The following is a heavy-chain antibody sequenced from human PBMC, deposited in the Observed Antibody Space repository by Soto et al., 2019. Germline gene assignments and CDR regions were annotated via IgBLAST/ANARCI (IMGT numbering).Heavy chain of an antibody. CDR2: IYRTGRT. Sequence: QVQLQESGPGLVKPSGTLSLTCAVSGGSFTSNNWWTWVRQPPGQGLEWIGEIYRTGRTNYNPSLKGPVTISLDKSENQFSLKVTSLTAADTAVYYCASRDPGTSVDYWGQGTLVTVSS. J-gene: IGHJ4*02. D-gene: IGHD1-7*01. V-gene: IGHV4-4*02. CDR3: ASRDPGTSVDY. CDR1: GGSFTSNNW.